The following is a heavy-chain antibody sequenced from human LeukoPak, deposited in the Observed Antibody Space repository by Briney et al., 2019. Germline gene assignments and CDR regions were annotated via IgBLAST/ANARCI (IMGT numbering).Heavy chain of an antibody. CDR1: GNTFTGYY. Sequence: ASVKVSCKASGNTFTGYYMHWVRRAPGEGLEWMGWINPNTGGTNFAQKFQGRVTMTTDTSISTAYMELSRLRSDDTAVYYCAREGGGSFWENWFDPWGQGTLVTVSS. D-gene: IGHD2-15*01. CDR3: AREGGGSFWENWFDP. J-gene: IGHJ5*02. CDR2: INPNTGGT. V-gene: IGHV1-2*02.